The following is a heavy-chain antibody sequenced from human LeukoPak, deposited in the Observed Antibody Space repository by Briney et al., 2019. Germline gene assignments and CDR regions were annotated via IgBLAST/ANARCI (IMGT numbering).Heavy chain of an antibody. Sequence: PGGSLRLSCAASGFTFSSYWMHWVRQAPGKGLVWVSRINSDGSSTSYADSVKGRFTISRDNAKNTLYLQMNSLRAEDTAAYYWAKDRNVVVVAATFDYWAREPWSPSPQ. D-gene: IGHD2-15*01. CDR1: GFTFSSYW. J-gene: IGHJ4*02. CDR3: AKDRNVVVVAATFDY. V-gene: IGHV3-74*01. CDR2: INSDGSST.